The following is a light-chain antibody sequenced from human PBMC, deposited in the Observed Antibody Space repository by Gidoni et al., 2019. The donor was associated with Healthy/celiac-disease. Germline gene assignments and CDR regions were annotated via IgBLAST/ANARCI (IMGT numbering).Light chain of an antibody. V-gene: IGKV3-15*01. CDR2: GAS. CDR3: QQYNNWPRT. J-gene: IGKJ1*01. CDR1: QSVSSN. Sequence: IVMTQSPATLSVSPGERATLSCRASQSVSSNLARYQQKPGQAPRLLIYGASTRATGIPARFSGSGSRTEFTLTISSLQSEDFAVYYCQQYNNWPRTFGQGTKVEIK.